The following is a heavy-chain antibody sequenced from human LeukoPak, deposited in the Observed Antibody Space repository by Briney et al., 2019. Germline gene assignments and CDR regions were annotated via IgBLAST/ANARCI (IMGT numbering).Heavy chain of an antibody. Sequence: PGGSLRLSCAASGFTVSSNYMSWVRQAPGKGLEWVSVIYSGGSTYYADSVKGRFTISRDNSKNTLYLQMNSLRAEDTAVYYCASPSEAARPGNYYYYYYMDVWGKGTTVTVSS. V-gene: IGHV3-66*01. J-gene: IGHJ6*03. D-gene: IGHD6-6*01. CDR1: GFTVSSNY. CDR3: ASPSEAARPGNYYYYYYMDV. CDR2: IYSGGST.